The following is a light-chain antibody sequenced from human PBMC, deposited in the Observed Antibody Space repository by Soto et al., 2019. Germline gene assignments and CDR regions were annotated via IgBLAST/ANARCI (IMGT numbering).Light chain of an antibody. J-gene: IGKJ4*01. Sequence: EIVLTQSPGTLSLSPGDRATLSCRASQSVRSNYLAWYQQKPGQAPRLLLYGASSRATGIPDRFSGSGSGKDFPLTISRLEPEDFAVYYCQRFWTSTPRTFGGGTKGEFK. V-gene: IGKV3-20*01. CDR2: GAS. CDR3: QRFWTSTPRT. CDR1: QSVRSNY.